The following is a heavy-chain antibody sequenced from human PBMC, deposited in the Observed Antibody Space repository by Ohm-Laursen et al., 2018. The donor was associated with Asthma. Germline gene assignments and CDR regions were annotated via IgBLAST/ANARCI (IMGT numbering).Heavy chain of an antibody. Sequence: PTQTLTLTRTFSGFSLSTSGVGVGWIRQPPGKALEWLALIYWNDDKRYSPSLKSRLTITKDTSKNQVVLTMTNMDPVDTATYYCAQYLDYVWGSYRYVFDYWGQGTLVTVSS. J-gene: IGHJ4*02. CDR1: GFSLSTSGVG. D-gene: IGHD3-16*02. CDR2: IYWNDDK. CDR3: AQYLDYVWGSYRYVFDY. V-gene: IGHV2-5*01.